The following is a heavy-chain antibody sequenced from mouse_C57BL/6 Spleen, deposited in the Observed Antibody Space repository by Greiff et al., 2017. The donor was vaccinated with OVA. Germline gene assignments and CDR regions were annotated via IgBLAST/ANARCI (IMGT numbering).Heavy chain of an antibody. V-gene: IGHV1-50*01. Sequence: QVHVKQPGAELVKPGASVKLSCKASGYTFTSYWMQWVKQRPGQGLEWIGEIDPSDSYTNYNQKFKGKATLTVDTSSSTAYMQLSSLTSEDSAVYYCARSLYYGNLFDYWGQGTTLTVSS. J-gene: IGHJ2*01. CDR3: ARSLYYGNLFDY. CDR2: IDPSDSYT. D-gene: IGHD2-1*01. CDR1: GYTFTSYW.